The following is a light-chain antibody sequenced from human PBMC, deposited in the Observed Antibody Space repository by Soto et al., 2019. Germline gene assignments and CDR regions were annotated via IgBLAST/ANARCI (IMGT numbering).Light chain of an antibody. CDR1: SSDVGGYIY. J-gene: IGLJ1*01. Sequence: HSALTQPASVSGSPGQSITISCTGTSSDVGGYIYVSWYQQHPGKAPKLMIYDVSNRPSGVSNRFSGSKSGNTASLTISGLQAEDEADYYCSSFTSSSTYVFGTGTKVTVL. CDR3: SSFTSSSTYV. V-gene: IGLV2-14*01. CDR2: DVS.